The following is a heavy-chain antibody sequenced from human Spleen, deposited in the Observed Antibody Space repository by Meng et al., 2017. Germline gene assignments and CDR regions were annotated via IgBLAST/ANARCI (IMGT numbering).Heavy chain of an antibody. CDR3: ARVRTGYDSVKGEQTFDY. D-gene: IGHD5-12*01. CDR2: INAGNGNT. J-gene: IGHJ4*02. V-gene: IGHV1-3*01. Sequence: ASVKVSCKASGYTFTSYAMHWVRQAPGQRLEWMGWINAGNGNTKYSQKFQGRVTITRDTSASTAYMELSSLRSEDTAVYYCARVRTGYDSVKGEQTFDYWGQGTLVTVSS. CDR1: GYTFTSYA.